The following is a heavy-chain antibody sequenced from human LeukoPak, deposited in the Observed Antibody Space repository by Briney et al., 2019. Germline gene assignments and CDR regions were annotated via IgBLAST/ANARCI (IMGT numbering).Heavy chain of an antibody. V-gene: IGHV1-18*01. CDR1: GYTFTSYG. Sequence: ASVKVSCKASGYTFTSYGISWVRQAPGQGLEWMGWISAYNGNTNYAQKLQGRVTMTTDTSTSTAYMELRSLRSDDTAVYYCVRDPGYHRGHDAFDIWGQRTMVTVSS. CDR2: ISAYNGNT. D-gene: IGHD3-16*02. CDR3: VRDPGYHRGHDAFDI. J-gene: IGHJ3*02.